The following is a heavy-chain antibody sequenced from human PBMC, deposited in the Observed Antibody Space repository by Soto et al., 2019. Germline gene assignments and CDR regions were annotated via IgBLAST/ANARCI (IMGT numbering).Heavy chain of an antibody. CDR3: ARAIDYDSSGYYTRWGDAFDI. CDR2: IYYSGST. CDR1: GVSISSYY. V-gene: IGHV4-59*01. Sequence: SETLSLTCTVSGVSISSYYWSWIRQPPGKGLEWIGYIYYSGSTNYNPSLKSRVTISVDTSKNQFSLKLSSVTAADTAVYYCARAIDYDSSGYYTRWGDAFDIWGQGTMVTVSS. D-gene: IGHD3-22*01. J-gene: IGHJ3*02.